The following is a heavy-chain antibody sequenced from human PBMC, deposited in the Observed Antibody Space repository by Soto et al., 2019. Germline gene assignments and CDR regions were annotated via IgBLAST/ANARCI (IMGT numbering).Heavy chain of an antibody. J-gene: IGHJ4*02. D-gene: IGHD6-19*01. CDR3: ASSLLPVLRWAPVAVANY. V-gene: IGHV1-2*04. CDR1: GYTFTGYY. Sequence: GASVKVSCKASGYTFTGYYMHWVRQVPGQGLEWMGWINPNSGGTNYAENFQGWVTMTRDTSISTAYMELSSLRSEDTAVYYCASSLLPVLRWAPVAVANYWGQGTLVTV. CDR2: INPNSGGT.